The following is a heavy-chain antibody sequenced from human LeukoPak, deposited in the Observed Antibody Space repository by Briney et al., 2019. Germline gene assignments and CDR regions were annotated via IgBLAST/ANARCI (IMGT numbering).Heavy chain of an antibody. J-gene: IGHJ4*02. CDR3: ARHGFGSGWRPAYFDS. CDR1: GGSISSSNW. D-gene: IGHD6-19*01. Sequence: SGTLSLTCAVSGGSISSSNWWSWVRQPPGKGLEWIGEIYHSGSTNYNPSLKSRVTISVDTSKNQFSLKLSSVTAADTAVYYCARHGFGSGWRPAYFDSWGQGTLVPSPQ. CDR2: IYHSGST. V-gene: IGHV4-4*02.